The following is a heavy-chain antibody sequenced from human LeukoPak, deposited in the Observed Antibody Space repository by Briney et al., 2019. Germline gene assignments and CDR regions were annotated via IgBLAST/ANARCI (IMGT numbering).Heavy chain of an antibody. CDR1: GYTFTGYF. CDR3: ARDERYDSSGYPFDY. D-gene: IGHD3-22*01. V-gene: IGHV1-2*02. CDR2: INPNSGGT. Sequence: ASVTXSCKASGYTFTGYFIHWVRQAPGQGLEWMGWINPNSGGTNYAQKFQGRVTMTRDTSISTAYMELSRLRSDDTAVYYCARDERYDSSGYPFDYWGQGTLVTVSS. J-gene: IGHJ4*02.